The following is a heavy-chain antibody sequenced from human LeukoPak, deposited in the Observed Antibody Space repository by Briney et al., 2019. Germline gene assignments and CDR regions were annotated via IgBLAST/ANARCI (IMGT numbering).Heavy chain of an antibody. J-gene: IGHJ4*02. D-gene: IGHD4-17*01. CDR3: AKDGLRGDFDY. Sequence: PGGSLRLSCAASGFTFNSYAMYWVRQAPGKGLEWVSTISGSGGSTYYADSVKGRFTISRDNSKNTLYLQMNSLRAEDTAVYYCAKDGLRGDFDYWGQGTLVTVSS. CDR2: ISGSGGST. CDR1: GFTFNSYA. V-gene: IGHV3-23*01.